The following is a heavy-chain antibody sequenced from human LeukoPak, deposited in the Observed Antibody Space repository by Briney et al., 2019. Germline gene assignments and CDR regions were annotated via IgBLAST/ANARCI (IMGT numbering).Heavy chain of an antibody. CDR1: GFMFSAYS. Sequence: PGGSLRLSRAASGFMFSAYSMNWVRQAPGKGLEWVSSVSTSSTHTHYADSVKGRFTISRDNAKNSLYLQMSSLRAEDTAVYYCARDPSGYNTAFDIWGQGTMVTVSS. CDR3: ARDPSGYNTAFDI. V-gene: IGHV3-21*01. CDR2: VSTSSTHT. J-gene: IGHJ3*02. D-gene: IGHD5-24*01.